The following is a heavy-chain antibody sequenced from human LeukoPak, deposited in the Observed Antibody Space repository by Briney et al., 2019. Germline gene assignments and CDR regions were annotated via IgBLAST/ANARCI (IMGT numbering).Heavy chain of an antibody. CDR2: IIPIFGTA. CDR1: GGTFSSYA. Sequence: GASVKVSCKASGGTFSSYAISWVRQAPGQGLEWRGGIIPIFGTANYAQKFQGRVTITADKSTSTAYMELSSLRSEDTAVYYCGGGGKYYYYYMDVWGKGTTVTVSS. D-gene: IGHD4-23*01. V-gene: IGHV1-69*06. J-gene: IGHJ6*03. CDR3: GGGGKYYYYYMDV.